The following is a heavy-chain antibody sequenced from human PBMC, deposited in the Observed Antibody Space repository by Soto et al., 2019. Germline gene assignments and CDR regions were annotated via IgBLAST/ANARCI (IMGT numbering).Heavy chain of an antibody. CDR2: IYYSGST. D-gene: IGHD3-16*02. CDR1: GGSISSGGYY. V-gene: IGHV4-31*03. Sequence: PSETLCLTCTVAGGSISSGGYYWSWIRQHPGKGLEWIGYIYYSGSTYYNPSLKSRVTISVDTSKNQFSLKLSSVTAADTAVYYCARESIAGWWFDPWGQGTLVTVSS. J-gene: IGHJ5*02. CDR3: ARESIAGWWFDP.